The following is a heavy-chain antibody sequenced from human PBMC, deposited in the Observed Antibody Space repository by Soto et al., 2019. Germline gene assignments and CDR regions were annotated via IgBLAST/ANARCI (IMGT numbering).Heavy chain of an antibody. D-gene: IGHD2-15*01. CDR1: VGSISSGGYY. V-gene: IGHV4-31*03. J-gene: IGHJ5*02. CDR2: IYSSGST. Sequence: QVQLQESGQGLVKPSQTLSLTCTVSVGSISSGGYYWAWIRQPQGKGLGWIGYIYSSGSTYYNPSLKSRVTISVDTSKNQFSLKLSSVTAADTAVYYCARVRVAANWFDPWGQGTLVTVSS. CDR3: ARVRVAANWFDP.